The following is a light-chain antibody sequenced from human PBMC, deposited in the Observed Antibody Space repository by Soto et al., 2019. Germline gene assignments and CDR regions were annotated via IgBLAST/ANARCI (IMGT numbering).Light chain of an antibody. J-gene: IGKJ2*01. CDR3: QQYGSSPPYT. CDR2: GSS. CDR1: QSGSGNY. V-gene: IGKV3-20*01. Sequence: EIVLTQSPGTLYLSPGERATLSCRASQSGSGNYLAWYQQKPRQSPRLLIYGSSDRDTGIPDRFSGSGSATDFTLTITRVEPEDFAVSYCQQYGSSPPYTFGQGTKLELK.